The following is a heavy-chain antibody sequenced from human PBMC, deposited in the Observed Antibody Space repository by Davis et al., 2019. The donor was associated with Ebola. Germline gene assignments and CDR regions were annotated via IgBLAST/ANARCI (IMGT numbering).Heavy chain of an antibody. CDR3: ARDNLVVVVAATRYYYGMDV. CDR2: ISTTGGST. CDR1: GFAFTSHA. J-gene: IGHJ6*02. V-gene: IGHV3-23*01. D-gene: IGHD2-15*01. Sequence: GESLKISCAASGFAFTSHAMGWVRQAPGKGLEWVSVISTTGGSTFYADSVKGRFTISRDNAKNSLYLQMNSLRAEDTAVYYCARDNLVVVVAATRYYYGMDVWGQGTTVTVSS.